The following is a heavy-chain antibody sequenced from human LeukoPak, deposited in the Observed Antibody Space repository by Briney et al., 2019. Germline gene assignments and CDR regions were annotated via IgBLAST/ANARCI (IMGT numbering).Heavy chain of an antibody. V-gene: IGHV4-39*07. J-gene: IGHJ4*02. CDR3: ARVGDSSGYYHGHYFDY. D-gene: IGHD3-22*01. CDR1: GGSISSSSYY. Sequence: SETLSLTCTVSGGSISSSSYYWGWIRQPPGKGLEWIGSIYYSWSTYYNPALKSRVTISVDTSKNQFSLKLSSVTAADTAVYYCARVGDSSGYYHGHYFDYWGQGTLVTVSS. CDR2: IYYSWST.